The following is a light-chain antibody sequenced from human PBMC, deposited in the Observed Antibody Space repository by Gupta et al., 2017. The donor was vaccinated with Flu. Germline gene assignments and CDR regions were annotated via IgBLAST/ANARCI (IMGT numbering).Light chain of an antibody. CDR1: SSDVGGYNN. CDR3: SSYTSSSTLYV. Sequence: QSALTQPASVSGSPGQSITISCTGTSSDVGGYNNVSWYQQHPGKAPKLRIYEVSNRPSGVSNRFSGSKSGNTASLTISGLQAEDETDFYCSSYTSSSTLYVFGTGTKVTVL. CDR2: EVS. V-gene: IGLV2-14*01. J-gene: IGLJ1*01.